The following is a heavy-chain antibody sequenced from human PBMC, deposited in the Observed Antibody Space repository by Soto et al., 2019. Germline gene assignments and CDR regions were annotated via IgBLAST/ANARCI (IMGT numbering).Heavy chain of an antibody. CDR3: ARVARDDCGHPRAFHI. CDR1: GGSISSGGYY. D-gene: IGHD4-17*01. Sequence: PSETLSLTCTVSGGSISSGGYYWSWIRQHPGKGLEWIGYIYYSGSTYYNPSLKSRVTISVDTSKNQFSLKLSSVTAADTAVYYCARVARDDCGHPRAFHIRGPATM. CDR2: IYYSGST. V-gene: IGHV4-31*03. J-gene: IGHJ3*02.